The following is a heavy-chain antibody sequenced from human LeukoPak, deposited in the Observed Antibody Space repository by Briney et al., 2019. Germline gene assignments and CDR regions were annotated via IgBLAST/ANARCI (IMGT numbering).Heavy chain of an antibody. CDR1: RGSLISGGYY. V-gene: IGHV4-31*03. D-gene: IGHD3-22*01. J-gene: IGHJ3*02. CDR2: IYYRGST. Sequence: SQTLSLTCTVSRGSLISGGYYGSWIRQHPGEGLEWIGYIYYRGSTSYNPSLKSRVTISVDTSKNQFSQKLSSVTAADTAVYYCARDTLAPYYYDSSGYYQGAFDIWGQGTMVTVSS. CDR3: ARDTLAPYYYDSSGYYQGAFDI.